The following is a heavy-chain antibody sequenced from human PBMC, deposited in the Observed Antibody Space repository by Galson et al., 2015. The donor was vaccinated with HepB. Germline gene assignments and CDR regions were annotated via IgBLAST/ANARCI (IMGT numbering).Heavy chain of an antibody. V-gene: IGHV3-33*06. D-gene: IGHD6-19*01. J-gene: IGHJ6*02. CDR2: IWYDGSNK. Sequence: SLRLSCAASGFTFSSYGMHWVRQAPGKGLEWVAVIWYDGSNKYYADSVKGRFTISRDNSKNTLYLQMNSLRAEDTAVYYCAKVGYSSGWSTYYYYYGMDVWGQGTTVTVSS. CDR3: AKVGYSSGWSTYYYYYGMDV. CDR1: GFTFSSYG.